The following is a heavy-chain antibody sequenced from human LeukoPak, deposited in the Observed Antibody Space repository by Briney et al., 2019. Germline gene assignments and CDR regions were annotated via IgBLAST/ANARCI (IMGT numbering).Heavy chain of an antibody. Sequence: SETLSLTCAVYGGSFSGYYWSWIRQPPGKGLEWIGEINHSGSTNYNPSLKSRVTISVDTSKNQFSLKLSSVTAADTAVYYCARDEDDAFDIWGQGTMVTVSS. CDR2: INHSGST. CDR1: GGSFSGYY. CDR3: ARDEDDAFDI. V-gene: IGHV4-34*01. J-gene: IGHJ3*02.